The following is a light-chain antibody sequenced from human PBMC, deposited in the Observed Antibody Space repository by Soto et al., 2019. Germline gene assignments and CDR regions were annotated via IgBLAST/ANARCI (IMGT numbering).Light chain of an antibody. CDR3: QRYDSLRT. V-gene: IGKV3D-20*01. CDR1: QSVSRSY. Sequence: EIVLAQSPATLSLSPGDRATLSCGASQSVSRSYLAWYQQKPGLAPRLIIYGASIRVTGIPARFSGSGSGTEFTLTISSLQPDDFAMYYCQRYDSLRTFGQGTKVDIK. J-gene: IGKJ1*01. CDR2: GAS.